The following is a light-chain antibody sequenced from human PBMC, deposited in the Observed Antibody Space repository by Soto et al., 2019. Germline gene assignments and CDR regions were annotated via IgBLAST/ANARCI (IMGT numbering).Light chain of an antibody. CDR3: CSYAGQPVV. J-gene: IGLJ2*01. CDR1: SSDVGSYKV. CDR2: EGN. Sequence: QSALTQPASVSGSPGQSITIPCTGTSSDVGSYKVVSWYQQHPGKAPKLMIYEGNKRPSGVSNLFSCSKSGNTAALTISWLHAEDEADYYFCSYAGQPVVFGGGTKLTVL. V-gene: IGLV2-23*01.